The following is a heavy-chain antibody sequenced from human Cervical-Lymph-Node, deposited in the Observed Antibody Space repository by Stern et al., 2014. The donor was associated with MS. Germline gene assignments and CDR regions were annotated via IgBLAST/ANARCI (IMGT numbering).Heavy chain of an antibody. CDR2: ISSGGNNR. V-gene: IGHV3-30*04. D-gene: IGHD4-17*01. CDR1: GFTFNRSP. CDR3: AREGPTGDHFDY. Sequence: VQLVESGGGVVQPGGSLRLSCAASGFTFNRSPIHWVRQAPGKGLEWVAFISSGGNNRYYRDSVKGRFPMSRDNSKNTVYLQMNSLRPEDSAVFYCAREGPTGDHFDYWGQGTLVTVSS. J-gene: IGHJ4*02.